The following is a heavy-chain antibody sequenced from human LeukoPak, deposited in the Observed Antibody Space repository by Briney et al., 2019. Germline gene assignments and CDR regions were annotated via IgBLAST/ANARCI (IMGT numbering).Heavy chain of an antibody. Sequence: GGSLRLSCAASGFTFNSYAMSWVHQAPWERLQWVSGISDSGGNTYYADSVRGRFTISRDNSKNTLYLQMNSLRAEDTAVYYCARHRSSWLIDYWGQGTLVTVSS. J-gene: IGHJ4*02. CDR2: ISDSGGNT. CDR1: GFTFNSYA. D-gene: IGHD6-6*01. V-gene: IGHV3-23*01. CDR3: ARHRSSWLIDY.